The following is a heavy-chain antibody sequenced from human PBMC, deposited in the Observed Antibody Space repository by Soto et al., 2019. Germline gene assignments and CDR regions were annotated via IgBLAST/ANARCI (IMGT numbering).Heavy chain of an antibody. CDR2: ISAYNGNT. CDR1: GYTFTSYG. CDR3: ASTPPVTTSHDAFDI. D-gene: IGHD4-17*01. Sequence: ASENFSCKASGYTFTSYGISWVRQAPGQGLEWMGWISAYNGNTNYAQKLQGRVTMTTDTSTSTAYMELRSLRSDDTAVYYCASTPPVTTSHDAFDICGQRTMVTV. J-gene: IGHJ3*02. V-gene: IGHV1-18*01.